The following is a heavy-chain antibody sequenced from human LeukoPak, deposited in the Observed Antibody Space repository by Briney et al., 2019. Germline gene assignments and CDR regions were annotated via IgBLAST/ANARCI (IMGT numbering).Heavy chain of an antibody. D-gene: IGHD3-3*01. V-gene: IGHV4-4*07. CDR2: IYTSGST. CDR3: ARGITIFGVGNWFDP. CDR1: GGSISSYY. Sequence: SETLSLTCTVSGGSISSYYWSWIRQPAGKGLEWIGRIYTSGSTNYNPSLKSRVTISVDTSKNQFSLKLSSVTAADTAVYYCARGITIFGVGNWFDPWGQGTLVTVSS. J-gene: IGHJ5*02.